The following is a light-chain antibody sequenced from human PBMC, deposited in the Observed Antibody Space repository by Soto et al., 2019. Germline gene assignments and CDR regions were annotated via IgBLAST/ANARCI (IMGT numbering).Light chain of an antibody. CDR2: HAS. CDR3: QQSKASSWT. J-gene: IGKJ1*01. Sequence: DIQMTQSPSTLSASVGDRVTISCRASQSVSSWLAWYRQKPGEAPKLLIYHASNLETGVPSRFSGSGSGTEFTLTISSLQPDDFATYYCQQSKASSWTFGPGTKGDI. V-gene: IGKV1-5*03. CDR1: QSVSSW.